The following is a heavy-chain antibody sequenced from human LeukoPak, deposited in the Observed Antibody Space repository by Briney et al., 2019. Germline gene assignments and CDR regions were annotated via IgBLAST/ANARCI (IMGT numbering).Heavy chain of an antibody. CDR1: GGSISSYY. D-gene: IGHD6-13*01. V-gene: IGHV4-59*01. CDR3: ARDKGIVAAAGNNAFDI. CDR2: IYYSGST. Sequence: SETLSLTCTVSGGSISSYYWSWIRQPPGKGLEWIGYIYYSGSTNYNPSLKSRVTISVDTSKNQFSLKLSSVTAADTAAYYCARDKGIVAAAGNNAFDIWGQGTMVTVSS. J-gene: IGHJ3*02.